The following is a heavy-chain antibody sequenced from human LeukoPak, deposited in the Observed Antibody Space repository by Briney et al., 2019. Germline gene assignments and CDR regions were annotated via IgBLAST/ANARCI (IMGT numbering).Heavy chain of an antibody. CDR3: AKGSTMIVVATLDKRDPFDY. D-gene: IGHD3-22*01. J-gene: IGHJ4*02. V-gene: IGHV3-48*03. CDR2: ISSSGSTI. Sequence: GGSLRLSCAASGFTFSSYEMNWVRQAPGKGLEWVSYISSSGSTIYYADSVKGRFTISRDNAKNSLYLQMNSLRAEDTAVYYCAKGSTMIVVATLDKRDPFDYWGQGTLVTVSS. CDR1: GFTFSSYE.